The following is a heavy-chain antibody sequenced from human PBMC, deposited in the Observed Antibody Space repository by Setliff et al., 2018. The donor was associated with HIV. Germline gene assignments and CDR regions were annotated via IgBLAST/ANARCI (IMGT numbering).Heavy chain of an antibody. CDR1: GGSISSGTYY. D-gene: IGHD2-21*01. J-gene: IGHJ4*02. CDR2: MDYSGST. V-gene: IGHV4-39*01. Sequence: SETLFLTCTVSGGSISSGTYYWGWIRQPTGKGLEYIGTMDYSGSTYYNPYLRCRVTIAVDTSKNHISLRLSSLTAADTAVYYCARHVTVVSYFETLAGSFNYSGQGTLVTVSS. CDR3: ARHVTVVSYFETLAGSFNY.